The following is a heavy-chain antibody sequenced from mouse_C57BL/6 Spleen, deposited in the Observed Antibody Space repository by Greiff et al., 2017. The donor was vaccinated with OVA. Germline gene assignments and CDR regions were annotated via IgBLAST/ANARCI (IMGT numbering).Heavy chain of an antibody. CDR3: AREGKNYYGSSDY. CDR1: GYTFTSYW. Sequence: VQLQQPGAELVKPGASVKLSCKASGYTFTSYWMHWVKQRPGQGLEWIGMIHPNSGSTNYNEKFKSKATLTVDKSSSTAYMQLSSLTSEDSAVYYCAREGKNYYGSSDYWGQGTTLTVSS. D-gene: IGHD1-1*01. V-gene: IGHV1-64*01. J-gene: IGHJ2*01. CDR2: IHPNSGST.